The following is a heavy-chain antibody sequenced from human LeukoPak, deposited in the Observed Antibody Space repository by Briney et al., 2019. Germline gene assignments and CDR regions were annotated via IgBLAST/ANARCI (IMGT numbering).Heavy chain of an antibody. CDR3: ARDRPLRGIFGVVQGIYLDP. V-gene: IGHV3-48*03. CDR2: LSTSGSDL. Sequence: PGGSQSLSCTVSRLTFIAYEMQWVRGAPGKGLEWLSYLSTSGSDLYYADSVKGRFTISRDNAKNSLYLQMNSLRVDDTAVYYCARDRPLRGIFGVVQGIYLDPWGQGTLVTVSS. CDR1: RLTFIAYE. J-gene: IGHJ5*02. D-gene: IGHD3-3*01.